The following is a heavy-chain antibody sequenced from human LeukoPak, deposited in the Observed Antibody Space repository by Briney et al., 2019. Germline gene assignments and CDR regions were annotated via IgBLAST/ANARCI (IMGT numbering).Heavy chain of an antibody. CDR1: GFTFSGSA. CDR2: IRSKANSYAT. J-gene: IGHJ4*02. V-gene: IGHV3-73*01. CDR3: YSSGSFDY. Sequence: GGPLRLSCAASGFTFSGSAMHWVRHACGKGLEWVGRIRSKANSYATAYAASVTGRFTISRDDSKNTAYLQMNSLKTEGTAVYYCYSSGSFDYWGQGTLVTVSS. D-gene: IGHD6-19*01.